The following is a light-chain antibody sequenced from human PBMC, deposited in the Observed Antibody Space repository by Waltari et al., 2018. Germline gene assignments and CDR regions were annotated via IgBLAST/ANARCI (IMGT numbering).Light chain of an antibody. J-gene: IGKJ1*01. V-gene: IGKV1-39*01. CDR3: QQTYSLPPT. CDR1: QTIHNF. Sequence: DIQMTQSPSSLSASVGDRVTITCRASQTIHNFLNWYQQKPGKAPKLQIYAASSLQSGVPSRFSGSGSETDFTLTISSLQPEDVATYYCQQTYSLPPTFGQGTKVEIK. CDR2: AAS.